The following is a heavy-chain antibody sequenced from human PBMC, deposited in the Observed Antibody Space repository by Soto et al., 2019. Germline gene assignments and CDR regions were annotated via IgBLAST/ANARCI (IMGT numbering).Heavy chain of an antibody. J-gene: IGHJ4*02. CDR3: AKQALSGSLDY. CDR2: ISGSGSNT. Sequence: GGSLRLSCAASGFTFISYAMSWIRQPPGKGLEWVSTISGSGSNTYYADSVKGRFTISRDNSKNTLYLQMNSLSAEDTAMFYCAKQALSGSLDYWGQGXLVTVYS. V-gene: IGHV3-23*01. D-gene: IGHD6-19*01. CDR1: GFTFISYA.